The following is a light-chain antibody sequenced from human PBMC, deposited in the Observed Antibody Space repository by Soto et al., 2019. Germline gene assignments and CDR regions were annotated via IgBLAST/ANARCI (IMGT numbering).Light chain of an antibody. V-gene: IGKV1-5*03. CDR1: QSISSW. Sequence: DIQMTQSPSTLSASVGDRVTITCRASQSISSWLAWYQQKPGKAPKLLIYKASNLESGVPSRFSGSGSGTEFTLPISSLQADDFATYYCQQFYSYSTWTFGQGTKVEIK. CDR3: QQFYSYSTWT. J-gene: IGKJ1*01. CDR2: KAS.